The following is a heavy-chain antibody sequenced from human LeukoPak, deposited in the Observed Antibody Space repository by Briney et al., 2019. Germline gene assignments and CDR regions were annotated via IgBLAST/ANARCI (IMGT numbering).Heavy chain of an antibody. D-gene: IGHD3-22*01. CDR1: GYTFTSYG. CDR3: ARDSRYYDSSGYFSTLSSA. V-gene: IGHV1-18*01. Sequence: ASVEVSCKASGYTFTSYGISWVRQAPGQGLEWMGWISAYNGNTNYAQKLQGRVTMTTDTSTSTAYMELRSLRSDDTAVYYCARDSRYYDSSGYFSTLSSAWGQGTLVTVSS. J-gene: IGHJ4*02. CDR2: ISAYNGNT.